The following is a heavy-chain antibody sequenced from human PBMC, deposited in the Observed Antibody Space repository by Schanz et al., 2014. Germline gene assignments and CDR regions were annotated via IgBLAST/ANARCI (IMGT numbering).Heavy chain of an antibody. Sequence: QVQLVQSGAEVKKLGASVKVSCKASGYTFTAYFIHWVRQAPGQGLEWMGRINPNTGGTNFAQKFQGRVTMTRDTSITTAYMDLSGLTSDDTAVYYCAREKGHGYSGLSWGQGTLLAVSS. D-gene: IGHD5-12*01. V-gene: IGHV1-2*06. J-gene: IGHJ5*02. CDR3: AREKGHGYSGLS. CDR1: GYTFTAYF. CDR2: INPNTGGT.